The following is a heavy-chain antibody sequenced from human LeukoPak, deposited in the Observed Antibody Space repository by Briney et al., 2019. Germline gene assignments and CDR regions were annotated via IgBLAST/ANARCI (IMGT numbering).Heavy chain of an antibody. Sequence: KPSETLSLTCTVSGGSISSYYWSWIRQPPGKGLEWIGYIYYSGSIKYNPSLKSRVTISIDTSKNQFSLKVSSVTAADTAVYYCARGRVGATRFDYWGQGTLVTVSS. CDR2: IYYSGSI. CDR3: ARGRVGATRFDY. D-gene: IGHD1-26*01. CDR1: GGSISSYY. V-gene: IGHV4-59*01. J-gene: IGHJ4*02.